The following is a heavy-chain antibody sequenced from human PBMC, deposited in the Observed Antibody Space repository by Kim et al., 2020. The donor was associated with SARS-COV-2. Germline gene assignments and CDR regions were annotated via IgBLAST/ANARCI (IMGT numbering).Heavy chain of an antibody. D-gene: IGHD2-2*01. CDR2: IYPGDSDT. CDR3: ARRSRYCSSTSCYFRYFDY. V-gene: IGHV5-51*01. CDR1: GYSFTSYW. J-gene: IGHJ4*02. Sequence: GESLKISCKGSGYSFTSYWIGWVRQMPGKGLEWMGIIYPGDSDTRYSPSFQGQVTISADKSISTAYLQWSSLKASDTAMYYCARRSRYCSSTSCYFRYFDYWGQGTLVTVSS.